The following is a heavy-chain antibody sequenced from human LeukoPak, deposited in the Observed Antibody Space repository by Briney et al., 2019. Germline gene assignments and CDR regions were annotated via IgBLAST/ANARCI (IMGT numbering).Heavy chain of an antibody. J-gene: IGHJ6*02. V-gene: IGHV3-64*01. CDR1: GFTFSSYA. D-gene: IGHD5-24*01. CDR2: ISSSGGTT. Sequence: GGSLRLSCAASGFTFSSYAMHWVRQAPGKGLEYFSAISSSGGTTYYANPVKGRFIISRDNSKNTLCLQMGSLRAEDTAVYYCASPKMATAGYYYYGMDVWGQGTTVTVSS. CDR3: ASPKMATAGYYYYGMDV.